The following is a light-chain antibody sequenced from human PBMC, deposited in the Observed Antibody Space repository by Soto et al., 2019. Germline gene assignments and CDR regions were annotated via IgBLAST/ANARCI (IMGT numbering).Light chain of an antibody. Sequence: DIQMTQSPSALSASIRDRVTITCRASQGIGNYVAWFQVKPGKAPKLLIYAASSLQSGVPSRFSGSGSGTDFTLTISSLQPEDFATYYCQQSYSTPRTFGQGTKVDIK. V-gene: IGKV1-39*01. CDR3: QQSYSTPRT. CDR2: AAS. CDR1: QGIGNY. J-gene: IGKJ1*01.